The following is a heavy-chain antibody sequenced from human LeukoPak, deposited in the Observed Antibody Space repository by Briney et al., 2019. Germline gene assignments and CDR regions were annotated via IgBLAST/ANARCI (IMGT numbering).Heavy chain of an antibody. Sequence: GRSLRLSCAASGFSFTNYAMHWVRQAPGKGLEWVAVISYDGSHDYSANSVRGRFSISRDNSKNMVFLQMNSLRAEDTAVYYCARDIGEYSSSCLDYWGQGTLVTISS. D-gene: IGHD6-6*01. CDR2: ISYDGSHD. CDR1: GFSFTNYA. J-gene: IGHJ4*02. CDR3: ARDIGEYSSSCLDY. V-gene: IGHV3-30*07.